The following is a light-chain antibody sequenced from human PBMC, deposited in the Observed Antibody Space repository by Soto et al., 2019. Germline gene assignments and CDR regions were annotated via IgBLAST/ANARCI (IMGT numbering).Light chain of an antibody. CDR3: SSYTSSYVV. J-gene: IGLJ2*01. V-gene: IGLV2-14*01. CDR1: SSDVGGYNY. CDR2: DVS. Sequence: ALTQPASVSGSPGQSITISCTGTSSDVGGYNYVSWYQQHPGKAPKLMIYDVSNRPSGVSNRFSGSKSGNTASLTISGLQAEDEADYYCSSYTSSYVVFGGGTKLTVL.